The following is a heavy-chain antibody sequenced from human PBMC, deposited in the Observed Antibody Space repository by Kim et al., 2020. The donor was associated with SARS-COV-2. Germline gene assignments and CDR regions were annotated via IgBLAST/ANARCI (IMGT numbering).Heavy chain of an antibody. CDR3: ARDLTGVVINNWFDP. CDR2: ISSSSSYI. CDR1: GFTFSSYS. V-gene: IGHV3-21*01. D-gene: IGHD2-21*01. Sequence: GGSLRLSCAASGFTFSSYSMNWVRQAPGKGLEWVSSISSSSSYIYYADSVKGRFTISRDNAKNSLYLQMNRLRAEDTAVYYCARDLTGVVINNWFDPWGQGTLVTVSS. J-gene: IGHJ5*02.